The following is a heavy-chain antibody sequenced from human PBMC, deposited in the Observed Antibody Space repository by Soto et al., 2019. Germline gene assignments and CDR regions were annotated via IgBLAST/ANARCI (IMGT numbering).Heavy chain of an antibody. CDR1: GFTFSTYA. CDR2: ISANGQGI. J-gene: IGHJ4*02. Sequence: GGSLRLSCAASGFTFSTYALSWVRQAPGKGLEWVSAISANGQGIYYADSVRGRFTFSRDNSKNTIFLHMDSLRAEDTAVYYCAKDRNYPRGQFHYWGQGTLVTVSS. D-gene: IGHD1-7*01. V-gene: IGHV3-23*01. CDR3: AKDRNYPRGQFHY.